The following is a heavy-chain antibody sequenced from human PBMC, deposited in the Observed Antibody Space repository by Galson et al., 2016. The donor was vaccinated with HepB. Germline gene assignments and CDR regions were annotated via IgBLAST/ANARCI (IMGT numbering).Heavy chain of an antibody. CDR3: SRAYNWDDEDSGLDV. CDR1: GYSFTSYW. Sequence: QSGAEVKKHGESLRLSCKASGYSFTSYWIHWVRQMPGKGLAWMGAIYPTDSNTNYSPSFQGHVTLSADKSVHTAYLQLSNLKASDTATYHCSRAYNWDDEDSGLDVWGQGTSVTGSS. D-gene: IGHD1-1*01. CDR2: IYPTDSNT. V-gene: IGHV5-10-1*01. J-gene: IGHJ6*02.